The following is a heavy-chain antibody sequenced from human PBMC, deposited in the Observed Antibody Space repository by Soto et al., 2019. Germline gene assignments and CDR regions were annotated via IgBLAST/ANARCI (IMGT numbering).Heavy chain of an antibody. CDR2: IYYSGST. V-gene: IGHV4-39*01. CDR1: GGSISSSSYY. CDR3: EILVTSSYRMRGPNFDY. J-gene: IGHJ4*02. D-gene: IGHD2-2*01. Sequence: SETLSLTCTVSGGSISSSSYYWGWIRQPPGKGLEWIGSIYYSGSTYYNPSLKSRVTISVDTSKNQFSPKLSSVTAADTAVYYCEILVTSSYRMRGPNFDYWGRGTLVNVSS.